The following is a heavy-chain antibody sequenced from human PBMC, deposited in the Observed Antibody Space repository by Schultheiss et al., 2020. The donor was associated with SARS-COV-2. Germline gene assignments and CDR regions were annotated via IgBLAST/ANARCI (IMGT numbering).Heavy chain of an antibody. CDR2: IKSKTDGGTT. CDR1: GFTFSSYA. V-gene: IGHV3-15*01. D-gene: IGHD6-19*01. CDR3: TTDEWLAPY. Sequence: GESLKISCAASGFTFSSYAMSWVRQAPGKGLEWVGRIKSKTDGGTTDYAAPVKGRFTISRDDSKNTLYLQMNSLKTEDTAVYYCTTDEWLAPYWGQGTLVTVSS. J-gene: IGHJ4*02.